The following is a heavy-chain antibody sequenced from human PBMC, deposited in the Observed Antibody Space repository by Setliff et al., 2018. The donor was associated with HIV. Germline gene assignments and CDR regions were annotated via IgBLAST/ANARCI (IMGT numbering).Heavy chain of an antibody. Sequence: SVKVSCKASGGTFSSYAISWVRQAPGQGLEWMGGIIPILGIANYAQKFQGRVTITADKSTSTACMELSSLRSEDTAVYYCARGMDYYDTSGYYQYYFDYWGQGTLVTVSS. CDR2: IIPILGIA. D-gene: IGHD3-22*01. CDR3: ARGMDYYDTSGYYQYYFDY. CDR1: GGTFSSYA. V-gene: IGHV1-69*10. J-gene: IGHJ4*02.